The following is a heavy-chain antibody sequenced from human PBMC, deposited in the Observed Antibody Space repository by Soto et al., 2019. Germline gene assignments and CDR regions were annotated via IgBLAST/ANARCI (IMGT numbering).Heavy chain of an antibody. D-gene: IGHD3-10*01. CDR1: GGSISSGGYY. CDR3: ATYGSGTYKPTTFDY. V-gene: IGHV4-31*03. J-gene: IGHJ4*02. CDR2: IYYSGSP. Sequence: QVQLQESGPGLVKPSQTLSLTCTVSGGSISSGGYYWSWIRQHPGKGLEWIGYIYYSGSPYYNPSRQSRVTISVDTSKNQFSLQLSSVTAADTAVYYCATYGSGTYKPTTFDYWGQVTLVTVSS.